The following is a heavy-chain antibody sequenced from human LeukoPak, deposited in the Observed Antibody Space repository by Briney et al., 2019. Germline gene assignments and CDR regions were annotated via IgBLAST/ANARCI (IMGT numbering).Heavy chain of an antibody. CDR2: INRNSGGT. V-gene: IGHV1-2*02. J-gene: IGHJ3*02. D-gene: IGHD7-27*01. CDR1: GYTFTGYY. CDR3: ARAGADDAFDI. Sequence: GASVKVSCKASGYTFTGYYMHWVRQAPGQGLEWMGWINRNSGGTNYAQKFQGRVTMTRDTSISTAYMELSRLRSDDTAVYYCARAGADDAFDIWGQGTMVTVSS.